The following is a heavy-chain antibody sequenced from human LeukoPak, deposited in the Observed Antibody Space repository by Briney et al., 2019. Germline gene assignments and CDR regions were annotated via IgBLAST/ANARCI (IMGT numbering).Heavy chain of an antibody. Sequence: ASVKVSFKASGYTFTSYAMHWVRQAPGQRLEWMGWINAGNGNTKYSQKFQGRVTITRDTSASTAYMELSSLRSEDTAVYYCARAASIYSGYAFFDYWGQGTLVTVSS. CDR1: GYTFTSYA. D-gene: IGHD5-12*01. CDR3: ARAASIYSGYAFFDY. CDR2: INAGNGNT. J-gene: IGHJ4*02. V-gene: IGHV1-3*01.